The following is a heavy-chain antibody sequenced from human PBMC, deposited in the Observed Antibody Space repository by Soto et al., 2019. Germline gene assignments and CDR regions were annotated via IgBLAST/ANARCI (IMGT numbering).Heavy chain of an antibody. CDR1: GGTFSSYT. CDR3: ARDQSQGYGSGGSCYRADY. D-gene: IGHD2-15*01. V-gene: IGHV1-69*04. Sequence: SVKVSCKASGGTFSSYTISWVRQAPGQGLEWMGRIIPILGIANYAQKFQGRVTITADKSTSTAYMELSSLRSEDTAVYYCARDQSQGYGSGGSCYRADYWGQGTLVTVSS. CDR2: IIPILGIA. J-gene: IGHJ4*02.